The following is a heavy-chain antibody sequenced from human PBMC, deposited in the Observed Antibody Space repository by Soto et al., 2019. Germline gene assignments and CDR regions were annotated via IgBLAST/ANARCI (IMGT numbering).Heavy chain of an antibody. V-gene: IGHV3-30-3*01. CDR2: ISYDGSNK. Sequence: QVQLVESGGGVVQPGRSLRLSCAASGFTFSSYAMHWVRQAPGKGLEWVAVISYDGSNKYYADSVKCRFTISRDNSKNTLYLQMNSLRAEDTAVYYCARVPDPYCGGDCNDAFDIWGQGTMVTVSS. CDR1: GFTFSSYA. J-gene: IGHJ3*02. D-gene: IGHD2-21*02. CDR3: ARVPDPYCGGDCNDAFDI.